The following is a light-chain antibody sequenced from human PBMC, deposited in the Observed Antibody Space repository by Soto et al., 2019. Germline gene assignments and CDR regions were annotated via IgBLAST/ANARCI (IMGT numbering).Light chain of an antibody. CDR1: SSDVGGYHF. V-gene: IGLV2-23*02. J-gene: IGLJ3*02. Sequence: QSALTQPASVSGSPGQSITISCTGTSSDVGGYHFVSWYQQHPGKAPKLMISEVSKRPSGVSTRFSGSKSGNTASLTISGLQAEDEADYYCSAIVRSYSRGFGGGTQLTVL. CDR2: EVS. CDR3: SAIVRSYSRG.